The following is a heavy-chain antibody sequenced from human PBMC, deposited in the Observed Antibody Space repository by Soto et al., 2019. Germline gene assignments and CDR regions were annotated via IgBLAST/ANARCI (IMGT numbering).Heavy chain of an antibody. V-gene: IGHV4-30-2*01. CDR3: ARAHYGDYGYGMDV. Sequence: QLQLQESGSGLVKPSQTLSLTCAVSGGSISSGGYSWSWIRQPPGKGLEWIGYIYHSGSTYYNPSLKRRVTISVDRSKQQFSLKLSSVTAADTAVYYCARAHYGDYGYGMDVWGQGTTVTVSS. D-gene: IGHD4-17*01. CDR1: GGSISSGGYS. J-gene: IGHJ6*02. CDR2: IYHSGST.